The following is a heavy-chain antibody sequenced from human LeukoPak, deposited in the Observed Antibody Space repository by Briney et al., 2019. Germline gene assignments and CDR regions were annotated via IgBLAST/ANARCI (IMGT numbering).Heavy chain of an antibody. D-gene: IGHD3-16*02. CDR3: TTSTQGYDYVWGSYRHADDRIDY. CDR2: IKSKTDGGTT. V-gene: IGHV3-15*01. CDR1: GFTFSNAW. J-gene: IGHJ4*02. Sequence: GGSLRLSCAASGFTFSNAWMSWVRQAPGKGLEWVGRIKSKTDGGTTDYAAPVKGRFTISRDDSKNTLYLQMNSLKTEDTAVYYCTTSTQGYDYVWGSYRHADDRIDYWGQGTLVTVSS.